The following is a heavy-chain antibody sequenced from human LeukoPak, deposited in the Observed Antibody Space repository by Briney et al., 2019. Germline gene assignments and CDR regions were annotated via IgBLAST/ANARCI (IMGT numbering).Heavy chain of an antibody. V-gene: IGHV4-59*01. J-gene: IGHJ4*02. CDR1: GGSISSFY. CDR2: IYYSGST. CDR3: ASIMYNSSWYYFDY. D-gene: IGHD6-13*01. Sequence: PSETLSLTCTVSGGSISSFYWSWIRQPPGKGLEWIGYIYYSGSTNYNPSLKSRVTISVDTSKNQFSLKLTSVTAADTAVYYCASIMYNSSWYYFDYWGQGTLVTVSS.